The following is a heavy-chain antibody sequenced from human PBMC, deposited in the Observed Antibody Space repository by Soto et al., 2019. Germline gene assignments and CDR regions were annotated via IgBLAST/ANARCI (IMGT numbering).Heavy chain of an antibody. V-gene: IGHV4-4*02. CDR1: GGSISSSNW. CDR3: ARDYRVGGVMRWFAP. CDR2: IYHSGST. Sequence: SETLSLTCAVSGGSISSSNWWSWVRQPPGKGLEWIGEIYHSGSTNYNPSLKSRVTISVDKSKNQFSLKLRSVTAADTAVYYWARDYRVGGVMRWFAPGGQGTLVTVSS. D-gene: IGHD3-16*01. J-gene: IGHJ5*02.